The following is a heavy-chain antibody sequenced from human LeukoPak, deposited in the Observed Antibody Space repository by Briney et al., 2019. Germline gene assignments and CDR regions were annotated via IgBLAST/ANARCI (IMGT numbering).Heavy chain of an antibody. D-gene: IGHD1-26*01. CDR1: GYSISSGYY. Sequence: PSETLSLTCTVSGYSISSGYYWGWIRPPPGKGLEWIGSIYYSGSTYYNPSLKSRVTISVDTSKNQFSLKLSSVTAADTAVYYCARHSPVGIYYFDYWGQGTLVTVSS. V-gene: IGHV4-38-2*02. CDR3: ARHSPVGIYYFDY. J-gene: IGHJ4*02. CDR2: IYYSGST.